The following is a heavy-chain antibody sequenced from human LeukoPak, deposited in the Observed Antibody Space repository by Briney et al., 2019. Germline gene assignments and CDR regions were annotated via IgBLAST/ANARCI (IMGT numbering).Heavy chain of an antibody. D-gene: IGHD6-13*01. CDR3: ARDVFTYSSSWYMDV. V-gene: IGHV4-4*02. J-gene: IGHJ6*04. CDR2: IYHSGST. Sequence: PSETLSLTCAVSGASISSSNWWSWVRQPPGKGLEWIGEIYHSGSTNYNPSLKSRVTISVDTSKNQFSLKLSSVTAADTAVYYCARDVFTYSSSWYMDVWGKGTTVTVSS. CDR1: GASISSSNW.